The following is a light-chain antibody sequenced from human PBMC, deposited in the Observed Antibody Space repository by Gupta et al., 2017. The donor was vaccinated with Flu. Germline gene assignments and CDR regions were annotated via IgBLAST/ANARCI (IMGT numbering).Light chain of an antibody. CDR2: EDS. CDR3: CSYAGSSALE. Sequence: QSALTQPASVSGSPGQSITISCTGTSSDVGSHNLVSWYQQHPDTAPQLMINEDSRRPSVVSNLFSASKSGNTASLTISGLQAEDEADYYCCSYAGSSALEFGGGTKLTVL. CDR1: SSDVGSHNL. V-gene: IGLV2-23*01. J-gene: IGLJ3*02.